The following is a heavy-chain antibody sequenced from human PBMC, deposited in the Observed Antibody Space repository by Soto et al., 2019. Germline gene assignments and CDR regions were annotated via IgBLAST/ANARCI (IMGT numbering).Heavy chain of an antibody. CDR3: ARMYLYEYYFDY. V-gene: IGHV4-31*03. CDR1: GGSISSGGYY. Sequence: SETLSLTCTVSGGSISSGGYYWSWIRQHPGKGLEWIGYIYYSGSTYYNPSLKSRVTISVDTSKNQFSLKLSSVTAADTAVYYCARMYLYEYYFDYWGQGTLVTVSS. D-gene: IGHD3-22*01. J-gene: IGHJ4*02. CDR2: IYYSGST.